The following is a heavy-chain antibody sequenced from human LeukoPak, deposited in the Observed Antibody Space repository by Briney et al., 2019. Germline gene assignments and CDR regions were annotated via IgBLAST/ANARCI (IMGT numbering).Heavy chain of an antibody. CDR2: ISYDGSNK. CDR3: AKEGPLQSIDY. V-gene: IGHV3-30*18. J-gene: IGHJ4*02. CDR1: GFTFSSYG. D-gene: IGHD5-24*01. Sequence: GGSLRLSCAASGFTFSSYGMHWVRQAPGKGLGWVAVISYDGSNKYYADSVKGRFTISRDNSKNTLYLQMNSLRAEDTAVYYCAKEGPLQSIDYWGQGTLVTVSS.